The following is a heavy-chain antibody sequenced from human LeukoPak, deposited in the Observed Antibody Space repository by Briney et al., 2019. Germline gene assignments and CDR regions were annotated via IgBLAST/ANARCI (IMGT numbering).Heavy chain of an antibody. V-gene: IGHV1-46*01. CDR2: INPSGGST. CDR1: GYTFTSYY. Sequence: GASVKVSCKASGYTFTSYYMHWVRQAPGQGLEWMGIINPSGGSTSYAQKFQGRVTMTRDTSTSTVYMELSSSRSEDTAVYYCATLLHPLYFDYWGQGTLVTVSS. CDR3: ATLLHPLYFDY. J-gene: IGHJ4*02. D-gene: IGHD2-15*01.